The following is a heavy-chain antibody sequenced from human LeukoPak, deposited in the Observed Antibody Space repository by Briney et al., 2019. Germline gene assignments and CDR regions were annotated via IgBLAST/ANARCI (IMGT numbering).Heavy chain of an antibody. CDR3: ARAYSSGATRFDY. V-gene: IGHV4-39*01. Sequence: SETLSLTCTVSGGSISSSSYYWGWIRQPPGKGLEWLGSIYYSGSTYYNPSLKSRVTISVDTSKNQFSLKLSSVTAADTAVYYCARAYSSGATRFDYWGQGTLVTVSS. CDR2: IYYSGST. D-gene: IGHD6-19*01. CDR1: GGSISSSSYY. J-gene: IGHJ4*02.